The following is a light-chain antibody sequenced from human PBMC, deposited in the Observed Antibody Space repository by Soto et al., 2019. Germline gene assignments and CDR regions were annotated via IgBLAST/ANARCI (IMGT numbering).Light chain of an antibody. CDR2: EVS. J-gene: IGLJ3*02. Sequence: QSALTQPASVSGSPGQSITISCTGTSSDVGGSNYVSWYQQHPGKVPKLLIYEVSNRPSGLSDRFSGSKSGNMASLTISGLQAEDEADYYCSSFTSNNNWVFGGGTKLTVL. CDR1: SSDVGGSNY. V-gene: IGLV2-14*01. CDR3: SSFTSNNNWV.